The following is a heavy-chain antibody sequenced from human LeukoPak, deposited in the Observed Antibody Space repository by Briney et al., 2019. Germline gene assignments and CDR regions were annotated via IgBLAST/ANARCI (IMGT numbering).Heavy chain of an antibody. D-gene: IGHD4-17*01. CDR1: GFTFSSYS. J-gene: IGHJ4*02. CDR3: ARGTLRWPIDY. V-gene: IGHV3-21*01. Sequence: GGSLRLSCAASGFTFSSYSTNWVRQAPGKGLEWVSSISSSSSYIYYADSVKGRFTISRDNAKNSLYLQMNSLRAEATAVYYCARGTLRWPIDYWGQGTLVTVSS. CDR2: ISSSSSYI.